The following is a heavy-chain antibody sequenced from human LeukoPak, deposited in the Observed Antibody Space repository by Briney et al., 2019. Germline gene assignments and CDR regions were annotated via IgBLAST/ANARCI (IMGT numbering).Heavy chain of an antibody. Sequence: GGSLRLSCAASGFTFSSYAMSWVRRAPGKGMEWVANIKKDGSEKYYVHSVKGRFTISRDNAKNSLYLQMNSLRAEDTAVYYCARGDYGDYYYYYGMDVWGQGTTVTVSS. CDR3: ARGDYGDYYYYYGMDV. V-gene: IGHV3-7*03. D-gene: IGHD4-17*01. CDR2: IKKDGSEK. CDR1: GFTFSSYA. J-gene: IGHJ6*02.